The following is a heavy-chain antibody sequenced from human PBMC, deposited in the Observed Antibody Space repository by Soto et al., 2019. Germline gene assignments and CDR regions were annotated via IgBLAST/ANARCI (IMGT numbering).Heavy chain of an antibody. CDR2: IYYTGST. D-gene: IGHD1-1*01. Sequence: SETLSLTCTVSGGSIRDYYWSWIRQPPGKGLEWVGFIYYTGSTNYNPSLKSRLTIPLDTSKNQFSLTLNSVTAADSAVYYCASGAYWNFAYWGQGALVTVSS. CDR1: GGSIRDYY. CDR3: ASGAYWNFAY. J-gene: IGHJ4*02. V-gene: IGHV4-59*08.